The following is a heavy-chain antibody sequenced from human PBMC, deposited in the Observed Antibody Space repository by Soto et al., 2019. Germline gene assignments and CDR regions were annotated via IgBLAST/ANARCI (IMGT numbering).Heavy chain of an antibody. V-gene: IGHV4-34*01. CDR3: ARGWGRIFDY. Sequence: QVQLQQWGAGLLKPSETLSLTCAVYGGSFSGYYWSWIRQPPGKGLEWIGKINHSGSTNYNPSIKRRVTISEDTSKNQFSLKLSSVTAADTGVYYCARGWGRIFDYWGQGTLATGSS. D-gene: IGHD7-27*01. CDR1: GGSFSGYY. CDR2: INHSGST. J-gene: IGHJ4*02.